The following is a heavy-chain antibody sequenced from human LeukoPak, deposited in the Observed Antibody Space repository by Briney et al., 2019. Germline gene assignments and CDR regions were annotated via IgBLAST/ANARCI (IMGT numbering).Heavy chain of an antibody. CDR1: GFTFSSYA. J-gene: IGHJ4*02. Sequence: GGSLRLSCAASGFTFSSYAMSWVRQAPGQGLEWVSAISGSGGSTYYADSVKGRFTISRDNSKNTLYLQMNSLRAEDTAVYYCAKLDSSSWGYFDYWGQGTLVTVSS. V-gene: IGHV3-23*01. CDR2: ISGSGGST. CDR3: AKLDSSSWGYFDY. D-gene: IGHD6-13*01.